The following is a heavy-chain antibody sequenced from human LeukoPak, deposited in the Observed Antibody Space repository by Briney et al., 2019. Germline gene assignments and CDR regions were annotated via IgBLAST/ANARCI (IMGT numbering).Heavy chain of an antibody. D-gene: IGHD3-10*01. J-gene: IGHJ6*02. CDR1: GFTFSSYS. CDR3: ARPLPRSPYYYGSGKPDYGMDV. V-gene: IGHV3-21*01. Sequence: PGGSLRLSCAASGFTFSSYSMNWVRQAPGKGLEWVSSISSSSSYIYYADSVKGRFTISRDNAKNSLYLQMNSLRAEDTAVYYCARPLPRSPYYYGSGKPDYGMDVWGQGTTVTVSS. CDR2: ISSSSSYI.